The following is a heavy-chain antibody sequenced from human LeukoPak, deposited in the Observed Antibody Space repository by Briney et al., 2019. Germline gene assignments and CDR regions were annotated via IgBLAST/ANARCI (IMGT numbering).Heavy chain of an antibody. J-gene: IGHJ3*02. D-gene: IGHD1-26*01. V-gene: IGHV3-23*01. CDR1: GFTFSAYA. Sequence: GGSLRLSCAVSGFTFSAYAMSWVRQAPGKGLEWDSAISGGGGSIYYADSVNGRFTISRDNSKNTLYLQMSSLRAEDTAVYYCAKIPSVVRLTRCAHAFDIWGQGTLVTVSS. CDR2: ISGGGGSI. CDR3: AKIPSVVRLTRCAHAFDI.